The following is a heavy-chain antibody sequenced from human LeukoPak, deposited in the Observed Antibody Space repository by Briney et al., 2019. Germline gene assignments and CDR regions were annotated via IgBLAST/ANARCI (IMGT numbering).Heavy chain of an antibody. V-gene: IGHV4-61*02. CDR1: GDSISSGDYY. Sequence: SETLSLTCTVSGDSISSGDYYWSWIRQPAGKGLEWIGRISSSGSTNYNPSLKSRVTISVDTSKNQFSLKLSSVTAADTAVYYCARGVMVRGVTHDYWGQGTLVTVSS. D-gene: IGHD3-10*01. J-gene: IGHJ4*02. CDR3: ARGVMVRGVTHDY. CDR2: ISSSGST.